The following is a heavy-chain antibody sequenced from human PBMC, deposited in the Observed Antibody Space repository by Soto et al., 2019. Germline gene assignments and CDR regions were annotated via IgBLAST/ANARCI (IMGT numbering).Heavy chain of an antibody. J-gene: IGHJ4*02. CDR1: GLTFSNYA. CDR3: AKDQGSSWYEIDY. D-gene: IGHD6-13*01. Sequence: PGGSLSLSCAASGLTFSNYAVTWVRQAPGKGLEWVSTISGSGGSTYYADSVKGRFTISRDNSKNTLYLQMNSLRAEDTAVYYCAKDQGSSWYEIDYWGQGTLVTVSS. V-gene: IGHV3-23*01. CDR2: ISGSGGST.